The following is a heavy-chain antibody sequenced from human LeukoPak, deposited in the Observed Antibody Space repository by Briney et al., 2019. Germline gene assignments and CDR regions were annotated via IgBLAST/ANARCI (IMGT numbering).Heavy chain of an antibody. CDR2: IYYSGST. V-gene: IGHV4-31*03. J-gene: IGHJ5*02. CDR3: AREYYYDSSGYWNWFDP. Sequence: SQTLSLTCTVSGGSISSGGYYWSWIGQHPGKGLEWIGYIYYSGSTYYNPSLKSRVTISVDTSKNQFSLKLSSVTAADTAVYYCAREYYYDSSGYWNWFDPWGQGTLVTVSS. CDR1: GGSISSGGYY. D-gene: IGHD3-22*01.